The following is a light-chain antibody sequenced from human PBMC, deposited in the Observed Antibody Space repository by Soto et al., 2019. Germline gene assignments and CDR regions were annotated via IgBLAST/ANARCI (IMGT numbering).Light chain of an antibody. CDR3: VSFTSSTTYV. J-gene: IGLJ1*01. Sequence: QSALTQPASVSDSPGQAITISCTGTSSDVGGSNRVSWYQQHPGKAPKIMIYDVTNRPSGVSHRFSGSKSGSTASLIISGLQAEDEADYYCVSFTSSTTYVFGTGTKVTVL. CDR1: SSDVGGSNR. V-gene: IGLV2-14*01. CDR2: DVT.